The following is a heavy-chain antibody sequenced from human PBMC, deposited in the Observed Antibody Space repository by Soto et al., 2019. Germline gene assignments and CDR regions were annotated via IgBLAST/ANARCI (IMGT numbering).Heavy chain of an antibody. CDR1: GFTFSSYS. J-gene: IGHJ4*02. D-gene: IGHD3-10*01. CDR3: AREVWFSPYYFDY. Sequence: EVQLVESGGGLVKPGGSQRLSCAASGFTFSSYSMNWVRQAPGKGLEWVSSISSSSSYIYYADSVKGRFTISRDNAKNSPYLQMNSLRAEDTAVYYCAREVWFSPYYFDYWGQGTLVTVSS. V-gene: IGHV3-21*01. CDR2: ISSSSSYI.